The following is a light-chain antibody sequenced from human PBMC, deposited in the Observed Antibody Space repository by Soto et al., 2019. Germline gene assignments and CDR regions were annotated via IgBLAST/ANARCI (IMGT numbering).Light chain of an antibody. J-gene: IGKJ1*01. Sequence: IQMAQSPSSLSASVGDRVTITCRSSQSISSYLNWYQQKPGKAPMLLIYAASSLQSGVPSRFSGSGSGTDFTLTISSLQPEDFATYYCQQSYSTPPTFGQGTKVEIK. V-gene: IGKV1-39*01. CDR2: AAS. CDR1: QSISSY. CDR3: QQSYSTPPT.